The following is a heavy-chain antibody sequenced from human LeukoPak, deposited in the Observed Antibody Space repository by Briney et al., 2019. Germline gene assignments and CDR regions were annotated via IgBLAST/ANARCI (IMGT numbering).Heavy chain of an antibody. Sequence: PGGSLRLSCAASGFTFSSYSMNWVRQAPGKGLEWVSSISSSSSYIYYADSVKGRFTISRDNAKNSLYLQMNSLRAEETAVYYCARVGAVADSFDYWGQGTLVTVSS. J-gene: IGHJ4*02. CDR3: ARVGAVADSFDY. D-gene: IGHD6-19*01. V-gene: IGHV3-21*01. CDR1: GFTFSSYS. CDR2: ISSSSSYI.